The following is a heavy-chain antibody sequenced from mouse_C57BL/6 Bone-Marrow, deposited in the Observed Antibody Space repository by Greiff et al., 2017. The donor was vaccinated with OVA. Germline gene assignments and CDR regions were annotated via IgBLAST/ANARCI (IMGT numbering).Heavy chain of an antibody. CDR2: INPNNGGT. J-gene: IGHJ3*01. V-gene: IGHV1-18*01. CDR1: GYTFTDYN. D-gene: IGHD1-1*01. CDR3: ARTITTVGFAY. Sequence: EVQLQQSGPELVKPGASVKISCKASGYTFTDYNMDWVKQSHGKSLEWIGDINPNNGGTIYNQKFKGKATLTVDKSSSTAYMELRSLTSEDTAVYYCARTITTVGFAYWGQGTLVTVSA.